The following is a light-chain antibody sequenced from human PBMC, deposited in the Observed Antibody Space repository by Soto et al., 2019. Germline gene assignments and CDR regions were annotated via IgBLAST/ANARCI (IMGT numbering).Light chain of an antibody. CDR1: SSDVGGYNY. V-gene: IGLV2-8*01. CDR3: SSYAGSNNKV. J-gene: IGLJ2*01. CDR2: EVS. Sequence: QSALTQPPSASGSPGQSVTISCTGTSSDVGGYNYVSWYQQHPGKAPKLMIYEVSKRPSGVHDRFSGSKYGNTASLTVSGLQAEDEVDYYCSSYAGSNNKVFGGGTKLTVL.